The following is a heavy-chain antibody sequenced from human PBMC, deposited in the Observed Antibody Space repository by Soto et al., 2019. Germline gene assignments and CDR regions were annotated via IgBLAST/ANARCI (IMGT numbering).Heavy chain of an antibody. V-gene: IGHV5-51*01. D-gene: IGHD3-10*01. CDR2: IYPGDSDT. CDR1: GYSFTSYW. Sequence: GESLKISCKGSGYSFTSYWIGWVRQMPGKGLEWMGIIYPGDSDTRYSPSFQGQVTISADKSISTAYLQWSSLKASDTAMYYCARHHVWFGEFGAFDIWGQGTMVTVSS. CDR3: ARHHVWFGEFGAFDI. J-gene: IGHJ3*02.